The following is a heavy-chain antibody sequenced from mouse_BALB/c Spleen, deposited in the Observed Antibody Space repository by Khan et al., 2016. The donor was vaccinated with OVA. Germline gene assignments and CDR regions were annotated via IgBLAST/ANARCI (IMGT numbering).Heavy chain of an antibody. CDR3: ARGNYYGSSRYAMDY. V-gene: IGHV1S41*01. CDR2: IAPGSGSS. Sequence: DLVKPGASVKLSCKASGYTFTSYWINWIKQRPGQGLEWIGRIAPGSGSSYYNGMFKGKATLTVDTSSSTAYIQLSSLSSEDSAVYFCARGNYYGSSRYAMDYWGQGTSVTVSS. CDR1: GYTFTSYW. J-gene: IGHJ4*01. D-gene: IGHD1-1*01.